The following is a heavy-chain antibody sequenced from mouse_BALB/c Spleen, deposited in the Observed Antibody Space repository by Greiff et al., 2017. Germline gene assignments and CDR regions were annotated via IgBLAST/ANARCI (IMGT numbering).Heavy chain of an antibody. J-gene: IGHJ4*01. CDR3: SRNSSSYYAMDY. D-gene: IGHD1-1*01. CDR1: GYTFTDYS. V-gene: IGHV1S137*01. Sequence: QVQLQQSGAELVRPGASVKISCKASGYTFTDYSMHWVKQSHAKSLEWIGVISTEYGDASYNQKFKGKATMTVDKSSSTAYMELTSLTSEDAAIYYCSRNSSSYYAMDYWGQGTSVTVSS. CDR2: ISTEYGDA.